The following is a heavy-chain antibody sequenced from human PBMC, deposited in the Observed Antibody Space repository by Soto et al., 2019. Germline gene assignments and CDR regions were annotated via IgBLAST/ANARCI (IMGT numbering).Heavy chain of an antibody. J-gene: IGHJ5*02. D-gene: IGHD2-15*01. CDR3: ARGISRYCSGGSCRQRENWFDP. CDR2: IIPIFGTA. V-gene: IGHV1-69*13. CDR1: GGTFSSYA. Sequence: SVKVSCKASGGTFSSYAISWVRQAPGQGLEWMGGIIPIFGTANYAQKFQGRVTITADESTSTAYMELSSLRSEDTAVYYCARGISRYCSGGSCRQRENWFDPWGQGTLVTVSS.